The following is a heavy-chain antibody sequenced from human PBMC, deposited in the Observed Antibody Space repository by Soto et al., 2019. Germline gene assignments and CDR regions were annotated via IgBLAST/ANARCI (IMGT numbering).Heavy chain of an antibody. D-gene: IGHD6-13*01. Sequence: VHLVESGGALVETGRSLRLSCTASGFTFDNYAMYWVRQRPGKGLEWVSSITWDSGSLAYAASVKGRFTISRDNAKKSLFLEMNDLRVEDTAVYHCVKSKFSSSWKGALDYWGQGTLVSVSS. CDR1: GFTFDNYA. CDR3: VKSKFSSSWKGALDY. CDR2: ITWDSGSL. V-gene: IGHV3-9*01. J-gene: IGHJ4*02.